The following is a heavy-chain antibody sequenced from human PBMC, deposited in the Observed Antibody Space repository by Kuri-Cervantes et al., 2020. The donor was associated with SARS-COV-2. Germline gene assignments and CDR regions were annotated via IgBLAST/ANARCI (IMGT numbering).Heavy chain of an antibody. CDR1: GYSFTSYW. CDR3: ARERGILLWFRESYDAFDI. J-gene: IGHJ3*02. CDR2: IYPGDSDT. D-gene: IGHD3-10*01. V-gene: IGHV5-51*01. Sequence: KVSCKGSGYSFTSYWIGWVRQMPGKGLEWMGIIYPGDSDTRYSPSFQGQVTISADKSISTAYLQWSSLKAADTAVYYCARERGILLWFRESYDAFDIWGQGTMVTVSS.